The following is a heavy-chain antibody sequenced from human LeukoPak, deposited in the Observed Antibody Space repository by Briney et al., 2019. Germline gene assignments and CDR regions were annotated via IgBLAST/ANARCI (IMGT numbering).Heavy chain of an antibody. J-gene: IGHJ4*02. V-gene: IGHV3-48*03. CDR3: ASLPVWFLFDY. Sequence: PGGSLRLSCAASGFTFSSYEMNWVRQAPGKGLGWVSYISSSGSTIYYADSVKGRFTISGDNAKNSLYLRMNSLRAEDTAVYYCASLPVWFLFDYWGQGTLVTVSS. D-gene: IGHD3-10*01. CDR2: ISSSGSTI. CDR1: GFTFSSYE.